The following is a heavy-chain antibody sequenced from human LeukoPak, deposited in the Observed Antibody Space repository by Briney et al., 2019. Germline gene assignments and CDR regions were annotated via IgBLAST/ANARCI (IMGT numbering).Heavy chain of an antibody. CDR3: ARDTGGDFDS. V-gene: IGHV3-53*01. CDR1: GFSVSSNY. D-gene: IGHD1-14*01. J-gene: IGHJ4*02. CDR2: IYSDGNT. Sequence: GGSLRLSCASSGFSVSSNYMTWVREAPGKGLEWVSVIYSDGNTYYADSVKGRFTISRDNSKNTLYLQMNSLRTEDTAVYYCARDTGGDFDSWGQGTLVSVSS.